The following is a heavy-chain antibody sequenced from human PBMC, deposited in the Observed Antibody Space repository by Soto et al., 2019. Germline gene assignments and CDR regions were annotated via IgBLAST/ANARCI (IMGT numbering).Heavy chain of an antibody. CDR2: MDPKSGHT. Sequence: GASVKVSCKASGYTFSSFDIIWVRQATGQGLEWMGWMDPKSGHTGYPQKFQGRVTMARNTSINTAYLKLSRLTSDDTAVYFCARVSYYYILSAFRVCSPTADSGGQGPQVTVPS. V-gene: IGHV1-8*01. J-gene: IGHJ4*02. CDR3: ARVSYYYILSAFRVCSPTADS. CDR1: GYTFSSFD. D-gene: IGHD3-9*01.